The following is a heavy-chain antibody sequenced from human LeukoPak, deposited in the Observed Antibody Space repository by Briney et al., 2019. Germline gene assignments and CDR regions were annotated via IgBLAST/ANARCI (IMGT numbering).Heavy chain of an antibody. J-gene: IGHJ3*02. Sequence: SETLSLTCTVSGGSISSSSYYWGWIRQPPGKGLEWIGSIYYSGSTYYNPSLKSRVTISVDTSKNQFSLKLSSVTAADTAVYYCARELESTVTFAFDIWGQGTMVTVSS. CDR2: IYYSGST. V-gene: IGHV4-39*07. CDR1: GGSISSSSYY. D-gene: IGHD4-17*01. CDR3: ARELESTVTFAFDI.